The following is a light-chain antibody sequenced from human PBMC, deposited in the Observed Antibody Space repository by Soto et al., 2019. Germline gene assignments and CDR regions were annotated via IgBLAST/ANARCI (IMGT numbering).Light chain of an antibody. J-gene: IGKJ4*01. Sequence: EIVLTQSPGTLSLSPGERATLSCRASQSVSSSSLAWYQQRPGQAPRLLIYGASIRATDIPDRFSGSGSGTDFTLTISRLEPEDFAVYYCQQCGSSPLTFGGGTKVEIK. CDR2: GAS. CDR3: QQCGSSPLT. CDR1: QSVSSSS. V-gene: IGKV3-20*01.